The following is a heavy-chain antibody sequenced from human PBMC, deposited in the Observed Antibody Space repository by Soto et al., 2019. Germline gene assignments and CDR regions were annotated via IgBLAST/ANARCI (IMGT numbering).Heavy chain of an antibody. Sequence: EVQLVQSGAEVKKPGESLRISCKGSGYSFTSYLISWVRQMPGKGLAGVGRIDPSDSYTNYSPSFQGHVTISADKSISTGYLQWSSLKASDTAMYYCARLQAAAGDNDLTFDYWGQGTLVTVSS. J-gene: IGHJ4*02. CDR3: ARLQAAAGDNDLTFDY. CDR1: GYSFTSYL. V-gene: IGHV5-10-1*01. D-gene: IGHD6-13*01. CDR2: IDPSDSYT.